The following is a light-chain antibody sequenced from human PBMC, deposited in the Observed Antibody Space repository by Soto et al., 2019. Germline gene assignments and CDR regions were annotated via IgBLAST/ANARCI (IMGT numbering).Light chain of an antibody. V-gene: IGKV3-11*01. CDR1: QTISSG. Sequence: EIGLAQSPATLSLSPGERATLSCRASQTISSGFAWYQQKPGQAPRLLIYEASNRATGVPARFTGSGSGTDFTLTISSLEPEDFAVYYCQEYSNWPLLSFGGGTKVDIK. J-gene: IGKJ4*01. CDR3: QEYSNWPLLS. CDR2: EAS.